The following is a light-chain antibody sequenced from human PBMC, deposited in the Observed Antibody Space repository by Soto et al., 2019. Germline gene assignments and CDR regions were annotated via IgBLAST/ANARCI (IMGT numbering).Light chain of an antibody. CDR1: QNIRGND. Sequence: EVVLTQSPGALSLSPGEGVTLSCRASQNIRGNDLAWYRQKRGQAPRLLIYGGSRRADGIPDRFSGRGTGTNLTLTISRPEPEDSAVYYWQHYGTSRRWLFGQGTKLEI. CDR3: QHYGTSRRWL. V-gene: IGKV3-20*01. CDR2: GGS. J-gene: IGKJ1*01.